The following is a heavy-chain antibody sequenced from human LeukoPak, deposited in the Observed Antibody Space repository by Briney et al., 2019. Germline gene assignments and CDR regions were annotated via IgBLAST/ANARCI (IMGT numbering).Heavy chain of an antibody. CDR2: ISSSGSTI. V-gene: IGHV3-48*03. Sequence: GGSLRLSCAASGFTFSSYEMNWVRQAPGKGLEWVSYISSSGSTIYYADSVKGRFTISRDNAKNSLYLQMNSLRAEDTAVYYCARDFRRGYSYGSGGDYWGQGTLVTVSS. J-gene: IGHJ4*02. CDR1: GFTFSSYE. D-gene: IGHD5-18*01. CDR3: ARDFRRGYSYGSGGDY.